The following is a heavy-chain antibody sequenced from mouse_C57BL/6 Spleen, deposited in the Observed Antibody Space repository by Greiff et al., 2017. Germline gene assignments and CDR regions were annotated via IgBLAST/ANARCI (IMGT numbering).Heavy chain of an antibody. Sequence: VQLQQSGPGLVAPSQSLSITCTVSGFSLTSYAISWVRQPPGKGLEWLGVIWTGGGTNYNSALKSRLSISKDNSKSQVFLKMNSLQTDDTARYYWARQYDGSSHWYFDVWGTGTTVTVSS. CDR3: ARQYDGSSHWYFDV. CDR1: GFSLTSYA. J-gene: IGHJ1*03. V-gene: IGHV2-9-1*01. D-gene: IGHD1-1*01. CDR2: IWTGGGT.